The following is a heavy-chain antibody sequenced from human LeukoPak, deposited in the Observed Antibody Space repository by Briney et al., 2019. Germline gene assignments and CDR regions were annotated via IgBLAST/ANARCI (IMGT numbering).Heavy chain of an antibody. J-gene: IGHJ4*02. D-gene: IGHD2-21*01. CDR1: GFTFSSYA. CDR3: AKPLWSEPFDY. CDR2: ISGRGGST. V-gene: IGHV3-23*01. Sequence: GGSLRLSCAASGFTFSSYAMSWVRQAPEKGLEWVSGISGRGGSTYYADSVKGRFTISRDNSKNTLYLQMDSLRAEDTAVYYYAKPLWSEPFDYWGQGTLVTVSA.